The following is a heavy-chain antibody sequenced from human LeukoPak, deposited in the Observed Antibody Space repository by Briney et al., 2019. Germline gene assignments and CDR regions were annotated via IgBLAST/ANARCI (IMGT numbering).Heavy chain of an antibody. CDR2: ISSNGGST. J-gene: IGHJ4*02. D-gene: IGHD1-26*01. V-gene: IGHV3-64*01. Sequence: GGSLRLSCAASGFTFSSYAMHWVRQAPGKGLEYVSAISSNGGSTYYVNSVTGRFTISRDNSKNTLYLQMGSLRAEDMAVYYCASAGATTRSGFDYWGQGTLVTVSS. CDR3: ASAGATTRSGFDY. CDR1: GFTFSSYA.